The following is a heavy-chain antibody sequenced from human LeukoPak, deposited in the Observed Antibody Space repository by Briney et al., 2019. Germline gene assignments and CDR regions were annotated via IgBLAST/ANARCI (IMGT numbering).Heavy chain of an antibody. J-gene: IGHJ4*02. CDR3: ARHGRIDFWSTPS. V-gene: IGHV5-51*01. Sequence: GESLKISCKGSGYSFTSYWIGWVRQMPGKGLGWMGIIYPGDSDTRYSPSFQGQVTISADKSISTAYLQWSSLKASDTAMYYCARHGRIDFWSTPSWGQGTLVTVSS. D-gene: IGHD3-3*01. CDR2: IYPGDSDT. CDR1: GYSFTSYW.